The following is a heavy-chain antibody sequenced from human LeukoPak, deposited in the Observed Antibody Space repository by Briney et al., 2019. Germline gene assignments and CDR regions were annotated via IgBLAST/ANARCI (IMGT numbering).Heavy chain of an antibody. CDR1: GYTFTSYG. J-gene: IGHJ3*02. D-gene: IGHD6-19*01. CDR2: ISAYNGNT. V-gene: IGHV1-18*01. Sequence: ASVKVSCKASGYTFTSYGISWVRQAPGQGLEWMGWISAYNGNTNYAQKLQGRVTMTTDTSTSTAYMELRSLRSDDTAVYYCATQAPGWLVDAFDIWGQGTMVTVSS. CDR3: ATQAPGWLVDAFDI.